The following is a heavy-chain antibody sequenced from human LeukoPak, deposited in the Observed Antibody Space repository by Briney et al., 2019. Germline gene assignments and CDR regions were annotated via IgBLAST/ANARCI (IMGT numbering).Heavy chain of an antibody. CDR3: ARDFWSGYYTED. J-gene: IGHJ4*02. V-gene: IGHV3-48*04. CDR2: ISGSSSGSTSIT. Sequence: GGSLRLSCEFSGVIFSTYAMNWVRQAPGKGLEWISYISGSSSGSTSITQYADSVKGRFTISRDNAKNSLHLQMDSLSAEDTAVYYCARDFWSGYYTEDWGQGALVIVSS. CDR1: GVIFSTYA. D-gene: IGHD3-3*01.